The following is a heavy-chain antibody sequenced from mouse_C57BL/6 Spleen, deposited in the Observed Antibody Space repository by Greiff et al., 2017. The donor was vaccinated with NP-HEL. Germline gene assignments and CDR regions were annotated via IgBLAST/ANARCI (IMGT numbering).Heavy chain of an antibody. CDR1: GFTFSDYY. D-gene: IGHD1-1*01. CDR3: ARHGSREGNYWYFDV. Sequence: EVKVEESGGGLVQPGGSLKLSCAASGFTFSDYYMYWVRQTPEKRLEWVAYISNGGGSTYYPDTVKGRFTISRDNAKNTLYLQMSRLKSEDTAMYYCARHGSREGNYWYFDVWGTGTTVTVSS. CDR2: ISNGGGST. J-gene: IGHJ1*03. V-gene: IGHV5-12*01.